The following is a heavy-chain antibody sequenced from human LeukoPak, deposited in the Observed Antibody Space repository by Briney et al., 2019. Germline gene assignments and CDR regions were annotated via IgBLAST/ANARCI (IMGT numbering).Heavy chain of an antibody. CDR1: GYTFTSYG. D-gene: IGHD2-2*02. Sequence: ASVKVSCKASGYTFTSYGISWVRQAPGQGLEWMGWISAYNGNTNYAQKLQGRVTMTTDTSTSTAYMELRSLRSDGTAVYYCARVGPYCSSTSCYTGSAFDIWGQGTMVTVSS. J-gene: IGHJ3*02. CDR2: ISAYNGNT. V-gene: IGHV1-18*01. CDR3: ARVGPYCSSTSCYTGSAFDI.